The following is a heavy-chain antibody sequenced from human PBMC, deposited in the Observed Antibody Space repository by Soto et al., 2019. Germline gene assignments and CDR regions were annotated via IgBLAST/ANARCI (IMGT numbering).Heavy chain of an antibody. CDR3: ARATVTRVDY. V-gene: IGHV4-30-2*01. D-gene: IGHD4-17*01. CDR1: GGSISSGGYS. Sequence: QLQLQESGSVLVKPSQTLSLTCAVSGGSISSGGYSWSWIRQPQGKGLEWIGYIYHSGSTYYNPSLKRRFTISVDRSENQFSLKLSSVTAADTAVYYCARATVTRVDYWGQGTLVTVSS. CDR2: IYHSGST. J-gene: IGHJ4*02.